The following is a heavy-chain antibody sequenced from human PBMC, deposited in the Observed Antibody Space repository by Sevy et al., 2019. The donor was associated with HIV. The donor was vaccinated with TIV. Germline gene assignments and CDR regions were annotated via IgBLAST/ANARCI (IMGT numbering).Heavy chain of an antibody. CDR1: GFTFNVYG. Sequence: GGSLRLSCAASGFTFNVYGMHWVRQAPGKGLQWVAFTRYDGSTKYYADSVKGRFTISSDNSKNTQYLQMNSLRVEDPAMYYCAKDLTERYSTSSGDFDYWGQGSLVTVSS. V-gene: IGHV3-30*02. CDR3: AKDLTERYSTSSGDFDY. CDR2: TRYDGSTK. D-gene: IGHD6-6*01. J-gene: IGHJ4*02.